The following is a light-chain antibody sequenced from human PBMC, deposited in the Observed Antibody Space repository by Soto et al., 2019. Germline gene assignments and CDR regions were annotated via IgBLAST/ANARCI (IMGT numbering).Light chain of an antibody. J-gene: IGKJ2*01. CDR1: QSVSSN. V-gene: IGKV3-15*01. CDR2: GAS. Sequence: EIVMTQSPATLSLSPGERATLSCRASQSVSSNLAWYQQKPAQAPRLLIYGASTRATGIPARFSGSGSGTEFTLTISSLQSEDFAVYYCQQYNNSPPMYTFGQGTKLEIK. CDR3: QQYNNSPPMYT.